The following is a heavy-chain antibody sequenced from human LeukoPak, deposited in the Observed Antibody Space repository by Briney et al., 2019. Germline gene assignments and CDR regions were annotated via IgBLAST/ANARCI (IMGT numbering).Heavy chain of an antibody. CDR3: AKSLFPMVRGVIIYFDY. J-gene: IGHJ4*02. CDR1: GFIFSSYA. Sequence: GGSLRLSCAASGFIFSSYAMSWVRQAPGKGLEWVSASSGSGGSTYYADSVKGRFTISRDNSKNTLYLQMNSLRAEDTAVYYCAKSLFPMVRGVIIYFDYWGQGTLVTVSS. V-gene: IGHV3-23*01. CDR2: SSGSGGST. D-gene: IGHD3-10*01.